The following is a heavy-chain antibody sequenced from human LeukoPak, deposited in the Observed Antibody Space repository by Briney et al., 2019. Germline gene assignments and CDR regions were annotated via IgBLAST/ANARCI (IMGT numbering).Heavy chain of an antibody. J-gene: IGHJ3*02. V-gene: IGHV1-18*01. Sequence: ASVKVSFKASGYTFTSYGISWVRQAGGQGLAWVGWISAYNGNTNYAQKLPSRVTMNTDTSTTPAYMELRSLRSDDTPVYHCARPDSSGYLSAFDIWGQGTMVTVSS. D-gene: IGHD3-22*01. CDR3: ARPDSSGYLSAFDI. CDR2: ISAYNGNT. CDR1: GYTFTSYG.